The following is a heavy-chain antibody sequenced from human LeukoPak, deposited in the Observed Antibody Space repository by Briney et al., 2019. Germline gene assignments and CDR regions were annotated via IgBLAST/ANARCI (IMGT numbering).Heavy chain of an antibody. V-gene: IGHV3-30*02. D-gene: IGHD5-18*01. CDR2: IRYDGSNQ. CDR3: VQPAGGGYSFGPAGYFDF. CDR1: GFTFSSYD. J-gene: IGHJ4*02. Sequence: PGGSLRLSCAASGFTFSSYDMNWVRQAPGKWLEWVSFIRYDGSNQYYADSVRGRFTISRDNSKNTLYLQMNSLRAEDTAVYYCVQPAGGGYSFGPAGYFDFWGQGALVTVSS.